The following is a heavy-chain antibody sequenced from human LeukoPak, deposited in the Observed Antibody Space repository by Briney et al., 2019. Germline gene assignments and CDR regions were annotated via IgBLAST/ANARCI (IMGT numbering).Heavy chain of an antibody. V-gene: IGHV3-7*05. J-gene: IGHJ6*02. CDR2: LKQDGIEK. CDR1: GFSCSIDW. Sequence: LTGGSLRLSCAASGFSCSIDWMSWVLQAPGKGLEWLASLKQDGIEKYYVDSVKRRFTISRDNAKNSLSLQLNSLRAEDTAVYYCARWVSGWDVWGQGTTVTVSS. CDR3: ARWVSGWDV.